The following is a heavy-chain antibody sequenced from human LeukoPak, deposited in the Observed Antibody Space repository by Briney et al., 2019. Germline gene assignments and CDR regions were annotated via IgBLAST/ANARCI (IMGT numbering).Heavy chain of an antibody. CDR2: IYPGDSDT. D-gene: IGHD3-10*01. J-gene: IGHJ4*02. V-gene: IGHV5-51*01. Sequence: GESLKISCKGSGYSVTSYWIGWVRQMPGKGLEWMGIIYPGDSDTRYSPSFQGQVTISADKSISTAYLQWSSLKASDTAMYYCARLRFGELLGVRFVDYWGQGTLVTVSS. CDR3: ARLRFGELLGVRFVDY. CDR1: GYSVTSYW.